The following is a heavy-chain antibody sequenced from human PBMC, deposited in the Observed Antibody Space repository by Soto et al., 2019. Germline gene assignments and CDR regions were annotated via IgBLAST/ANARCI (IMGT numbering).Heavy chain of an antibody. CDR2: VSGRGGDT. D-gene: IGHD3-3*01. V-gene: IGHV3-23*01. J-gene: IGHJ4*02. Sequence: EVHLLQSGGGLVQPGGSLRLSCAASGFSFSSFALSWVRQSPGKGLEWVAAVSGRGGDTYYANSVKGRFTISRDNSQNTLFLQMNSLRAEDSAIYYCAKDPNYDFRSGFSAVYFDYWGQGTLVTVSS. CDR3: AKDPNYDFRSGFSAVYFDY. CDR1: GFSFSSFA.